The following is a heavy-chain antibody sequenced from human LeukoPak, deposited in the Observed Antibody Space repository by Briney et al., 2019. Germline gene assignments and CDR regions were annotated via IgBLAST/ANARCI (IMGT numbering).Heavy chain of an antibody. CDR3: ATVNDY. Sequence: GGSLRLSCAAPGISLNEYWMHWVRQFPGRGLEWVAGVTDDGSVTYYADSVRGRFTISRDNVRNTIYLHMFSLRVEDTGLYYCATVNDYWGPGTLVTVSS. CDR1: GISLNEYW. V-gene: IGHV3-74*01. J-gene: IGHJ4*02. CDR2: VTDDGSVT.